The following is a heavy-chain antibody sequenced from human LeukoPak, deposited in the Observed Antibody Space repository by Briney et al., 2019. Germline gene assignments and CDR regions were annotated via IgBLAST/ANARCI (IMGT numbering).Heavy chain of an antibody. CDR3: ARVLSSALTGLDAFDI. J-gene: IGHJ3*02. V-gene: IGHV5-10-1*01. CDR2: IDPSDSYT. CDR1: GYSFTSYW. D-gene: IGHD3-16*01. Sequence: ESLKISCKGSGYSFTSYWISWVRQMPGKGLEWMGRIDPSDSYTNYSPSFQGHVTISADKSISTAYLQWSSLKASDTAMYYCARVLSSALTGLDAFDIWGQGTMVTVSS.